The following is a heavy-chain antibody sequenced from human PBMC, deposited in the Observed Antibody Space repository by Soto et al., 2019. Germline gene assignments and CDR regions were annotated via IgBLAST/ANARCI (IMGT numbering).Heavy chain of an antibody. J-gene: IGHJ6*02. Sequence: PSQTLSLTCAISGDSVSRNSAVWNWIRQSPSRGLEWLGRTYYRSKWFYDYAVSVKSRVAINPDTSKNQFSLHLNSVTPEDTAVYYCARDLGYCSGGSCHSNGMDVWGHGTTVTVSS. CDR3: ARDLGYCSGGSCHSNGMDV. V-gene: IGHV6-1*01. CDR2: TYYRSKWFY. D-gene: IGHD2-15*01. CDR1: GDSVSRNSAV.